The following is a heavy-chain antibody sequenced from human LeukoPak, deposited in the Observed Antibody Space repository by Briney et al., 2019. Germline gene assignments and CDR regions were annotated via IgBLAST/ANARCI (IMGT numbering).Heavy chain of an antibody. CDR1: GYTFTNYD. CDR2: ISAYNGNT. D-gene: IGHD3-10*01. CDR3: ARDTRIPGRITMVRGVTNSY. Sequence: ASVKVSCKASGYTFTNYDLNWVRQAPGQGLEWMGWISAYNGNTNYAQKLQGRVTMTTDTSTSTAYMELRSLRSDDTAVYYCARDTRIPGRITMVRGVTNSYWGQGTLVTVSS. J-gene: IGHJ4*02. V-gene: IGHV1-18*01.